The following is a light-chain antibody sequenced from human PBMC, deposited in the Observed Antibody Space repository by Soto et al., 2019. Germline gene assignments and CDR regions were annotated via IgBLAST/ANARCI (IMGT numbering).Light chain of an antibody. Sequence: QSVLTQPPSASGSPGQSVTISCTGTSSDVGGYNYVSWYQQHPGKAPKLMIYEVTKRPSGVPDRFSGSKSGNTASLTVSGLQAEDEADYYCSSYAGRTNLKVFGTGTKLTVL. J-gene: IGLJ1*01. CDR2: EVT. CDR3: SSYAGRTNLKV. V-gene: IGLV2-8*01. CDR1: SSDVGGYNY.